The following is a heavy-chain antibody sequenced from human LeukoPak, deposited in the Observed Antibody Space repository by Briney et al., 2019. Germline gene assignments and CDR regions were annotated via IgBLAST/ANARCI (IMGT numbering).Heavy chain of an antibody. CDR1: GFTFSSYS. CDR2: ISSSSSTI. Sequence: PGGSLRLSCAASGFTFSSYSMNWVRQAPGKGLEWVSYISSSSSTIYYADSVKGRFTISRDNAKNSLYLQMNSLRAEDTAVYYCARIRPGGYSSAPGKFDYWGQGTLVTVSS. V-gene: IGHV3-48*01. D-gene: IGHD6-25*01. J-gene: IGHJ4*02. CDR3: ARIRPGGYSSAPGKFDY.